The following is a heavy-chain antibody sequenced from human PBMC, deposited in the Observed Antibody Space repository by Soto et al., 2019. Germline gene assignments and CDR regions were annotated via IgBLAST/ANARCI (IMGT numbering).Heavy chain of an antibody. V-gene: IGHV4-39*07. CDR3: AGRGDGASSSYLFDGMDV. CDR1: GGSINSSSYY. Sequence: SETLSLPCTVCGGSINSSSYYWGWIRQPPGKGLEWLGRIYYRGSTYYNPSLKSRVTISVDTSKNQSSLTLSSVTAAGTPGYYCAGRGDGASSSYLFDGMDVLGQGTLVTV. CDR2: IYYRGST. J-gene: IGHJ6*02. D-gene: IGHD2-21*02.